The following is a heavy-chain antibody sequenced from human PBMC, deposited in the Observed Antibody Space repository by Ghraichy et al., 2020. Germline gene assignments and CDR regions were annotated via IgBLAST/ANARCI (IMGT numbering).Heavy chain of an antibody. CDR2: ISYDGSNK. Sequence: GGSLRLSCAASGFTFSSYGMHWVRQAPGKGLEWVAVISYDGSNKYYADSVKGRFTISRDNSKNTLYLQMNSLRAEDTAVYYCAKPYQLLSQLHFDYWGQGTLVTVSS. CDR3: AKPYQLLSQLHFDY. V-gene: IGHV3-30*18. CDR1: GFTFSSYG. J-gene: IGHJ4*02. D-gene: IGHD2-2*01.